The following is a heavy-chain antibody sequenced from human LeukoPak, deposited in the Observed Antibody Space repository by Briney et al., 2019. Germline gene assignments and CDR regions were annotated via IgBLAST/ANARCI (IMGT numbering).Heavy chain of an antibody. CDR3: ARCERYRYVLFDY. V-gene: IGHV4-31*03. Sequence: PSETLSLTCTVSGGSISSGGYSWSWIRQHPGKGLEWIGYIYYSGSTYYNPSLKSRVTISVDTSKNQFSLKLSSVTAADTAVYYCARCERYRYVLFDYWGHGTLL. CDR2: IYYSGST. CDR1: GGSISSGGYS. D-gene: IGHD5-18*01. J-gene: IGHJ4*01.